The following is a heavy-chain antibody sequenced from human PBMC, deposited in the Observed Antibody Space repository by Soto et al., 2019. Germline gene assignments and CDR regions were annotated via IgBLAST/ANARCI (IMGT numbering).Heavy chain of an antibody. V-gene: IGHV4-59*12. Sequence: PSETLSLTCTVSGGSIGSYYWSWIRQPPGKGPEWIGYIYYSGSTNYNPSLKSRVTISVDTSKNQFSLKLSSVTAADTAVYYCARWPQLEPSFDYWGKVNLVTVYS. CDR2: IYYSGST. D-gene: IGHD1-1*01. J-gene: IGHJ4*02. CDR3: ARWPQLEPSFDY. CDR1: GGSIGSYY.